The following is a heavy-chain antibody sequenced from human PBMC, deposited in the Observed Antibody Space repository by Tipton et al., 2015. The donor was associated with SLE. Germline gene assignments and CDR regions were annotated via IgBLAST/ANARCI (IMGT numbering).Heavy chain of an antibody. D-gene: IGHD2-2*01. J-gene: IGHJ4*02. CDR3: STYCSSTSCYYFDY. V-gene: IGHV3-49*02. Sequence: FTISRDDSKNIAYLQMNSLKTEDTAVYYCSTYCSSTSCYYFDYWGQGTLVTVSS.